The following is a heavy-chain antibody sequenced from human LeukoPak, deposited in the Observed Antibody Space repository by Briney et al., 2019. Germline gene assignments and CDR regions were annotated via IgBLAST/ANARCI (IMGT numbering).Heavy chain of an antibody. CDR2: IYYSGST. D-gene: IGHD1-1*01. CDR3: ARANNWNSGDFDY. J-gene: IGHJ4*02. Sequence: SGPLAPPLTVPGCPIRSFHWGLIPQPPGKGLGGDGYIYYSGSTNYNPSLRSRVTISVDTSKNQFSLKLSSVTAADTAVYYCARANNWNSGDFDYWGQGTLVTVSS. CDR1: GCPIRSFH. V-gene: IGHV4-59*01.